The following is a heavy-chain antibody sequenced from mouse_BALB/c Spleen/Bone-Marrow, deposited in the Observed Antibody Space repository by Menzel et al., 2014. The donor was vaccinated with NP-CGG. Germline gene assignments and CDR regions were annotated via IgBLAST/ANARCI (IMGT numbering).Heavy chain of an antibody. V-gene: IGHV2-9*02. J-gene: IGHJ3*01. CDR1: GFSLSSFG. CDR2: IWAGGST. Sequence: VQGVESGPGLVAPSQSLSITCTASGFSLSSFGIHWVRQPPGKGLEWLGVIWAGGSTNYDSAFMSRLTISKDDSKSQVFLKMSSLQTDDTAMYYCATYYRYDGAYWGQGTLATVSA. CDR3: ATYYRYDGAY. D-gene: IGHD2-14*01.